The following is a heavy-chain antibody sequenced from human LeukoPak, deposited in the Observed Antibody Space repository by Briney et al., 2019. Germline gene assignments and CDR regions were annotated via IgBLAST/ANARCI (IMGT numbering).Heavy chain of an antibody. D-gene: IGHD6-6*01. CDR2: ISSSSSTI. Sequence: GGSLRLSRAASGFTFSSYSMNWVRQAPGKGLEWVSYISSSSSTIYYADSVKGRFTISRDNAKNSLYLQMNSLRAEDTAVYYCARDPPPSYSSSFYYYYMDVWGKGTTVTVSS. J-gene: IGHJ6*03. V-gene: IGHV3-48*04. CDR1: GFTFSSYS. CDR3: ARDPPPSYSSSFYYYYMDV.